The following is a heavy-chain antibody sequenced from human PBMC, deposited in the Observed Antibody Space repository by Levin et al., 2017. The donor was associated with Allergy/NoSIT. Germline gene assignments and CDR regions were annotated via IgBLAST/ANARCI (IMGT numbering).Heavy chain of an antibody. CDR2: ISYDGSNK. J-gene: IGHJ4*02. CDR1: GFTFSSYA. D-gene: IGHD5-12*01. V-gene: IGHV3-30-3*01. Sequence: LSLTCAASGFTFSSYAMHWVRQAPGKGLEWVAVISYDGSNKYYADSVKGRFTISRDNSKNTLYLQMNSLRAEDTAVYYCARGSSIVATIHCLGYWGQGTLVTVSS. CDR3: ARGSSIVATIHCLGY.